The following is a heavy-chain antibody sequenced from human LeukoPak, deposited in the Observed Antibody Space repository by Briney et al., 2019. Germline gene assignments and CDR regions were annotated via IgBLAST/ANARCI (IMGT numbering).Heavy chain of an antibody. CDR2: INHGGST. CDR1: GGSFSGYY. D-gene: IGHD6-25*01. CDR3: ARALSYVYSSEQAAHMDV. Sequence: PSETLSLTCAVYGGSFSGYYWGWIRQPPGKGLEWIGEINHGGSTNYSPSLKSRVTISVDTSKNQFSLKLNSVTAADTAVYYCARALSYVYSSEQAAHMDVWGKGTTVTVSS. J-gene: IGHJ6*03. V-gene: IGHV4-34*01.